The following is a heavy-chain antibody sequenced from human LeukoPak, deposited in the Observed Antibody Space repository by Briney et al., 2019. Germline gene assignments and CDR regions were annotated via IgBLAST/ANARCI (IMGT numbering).Heavy chain of an antibody. CDR1: GYSFTNYW. CDR2: IYPGDSDT. J-gene: IGHJ6*02. CDR3: ARLGCSSTSCYGYYYYYGMDV. V-gene: IGHV5-51*01. Sequence: GESLKISCKGSGYSFTNYWIGWVRQMPGKGLEWMGIIYPGDSDTRYSPSFQGQVTISVDKYISTAYLQWSSLKASDTAMYYCARLGCSSTSCYGYYYYYGMDVWGQGTTVTVSS. D-gene: IGHD2-2*01.